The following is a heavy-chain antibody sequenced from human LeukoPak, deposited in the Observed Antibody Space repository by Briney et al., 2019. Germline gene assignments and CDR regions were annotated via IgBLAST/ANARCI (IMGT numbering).Heavy chain of an antibody. V-gene: IGHV4-39*02. D-gene: IGHD3-3*01. CDR3: AREGRYYDFWSGLSYYYYYMDV. CDR1: GGSISSSSYY. CDR2: IYYSGST. J-gene: IGHJ6*03. Sequence: SETLSLTCTVSGGSISSSSYYWGWIRQPPGKGLEWIGSIYYSGSTYYNPSLKSRVTISVDTSKNQFSLKLSSVTAADTAVYYCAREGRYYDFWSGLSYYYYYMDVWGKGTTVTVSS.